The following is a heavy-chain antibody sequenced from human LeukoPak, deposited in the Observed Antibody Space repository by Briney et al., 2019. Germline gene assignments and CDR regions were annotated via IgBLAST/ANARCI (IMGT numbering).Heavy chain of an antibody. CDR1: GFTFSSYA. CDR2: IGNSGDRT. Sequence: PGGSLRLSCAASGFTFSSYAMSWVRQAPGKGPEWVSGIGNSGDRTFYADSVKGRFTISRDNSKNTLYLQMNSLSVEDTALYYCAKGGVWGQGIAVTVSS. CDR3: AKGGV. V-gene: IGHV3-23*01. J-gene: IGHJ6*02.